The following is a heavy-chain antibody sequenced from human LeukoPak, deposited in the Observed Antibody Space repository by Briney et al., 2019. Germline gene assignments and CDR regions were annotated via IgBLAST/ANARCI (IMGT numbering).Heavy chain of an antibody. D-gene: IGHD5-18*01. CDR3: ARDGHSYGYGWFDP. CDR2: INPKSGGT. Sequence: ASVKVSCKASGYTFTGYYMNWVRQAPGQGLEWMGCINPKSGGTKYAQKFQGRVTMTRDTYISTAYMELRRLRSDDTAVYYCARDGHSYGYGWFDPWGQGTLVTVSS. J-gene: IGHJ5*02. V-gene: IGHV1-2*02. CDR1: GYTFTGYY.